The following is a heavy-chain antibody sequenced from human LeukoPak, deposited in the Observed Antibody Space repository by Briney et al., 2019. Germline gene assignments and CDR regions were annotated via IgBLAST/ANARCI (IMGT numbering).Heavy chain of an antibody. J-gene: IGHJ1*01. D-gene: IGHD4-11*01. CDR2: IKQDGSEK. Sequence: GGSLRLSCAVSGFTFRNYWMSWVRQAPGEGLEWVANIKQDGSEKYYVDSVKGRFTISRDNAKNSLYLQMNSLRAEDTAVYYCATYSILNAREFRYWGQGTLVTVTS. CDR1: GFTFRNYW. V-gene: IGHV3-7*01. CDR3: ATYSILNAREFRY.